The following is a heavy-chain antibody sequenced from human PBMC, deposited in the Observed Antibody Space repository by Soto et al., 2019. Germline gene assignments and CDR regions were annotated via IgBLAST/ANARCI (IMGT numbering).Heavy chain of an antibody. J-gene: IGHJ4*02. CDR2: ISYDGSNK. Sequence: PGGSLRLSCAASGFTFSSYGMHWVRQAPGKGLEWVAVISYDGSNKYYADSVKGRFTISRDNSKNTLYLQMNSLRAEDTAVYYCAKDLGSYDDYWGQGTLVPVSS. CDR1: GFTFSSYG. D-gene: IGHD2-15*01. CDR3: AKDLGSYDDY. V-gene: IGHV3-30*18.